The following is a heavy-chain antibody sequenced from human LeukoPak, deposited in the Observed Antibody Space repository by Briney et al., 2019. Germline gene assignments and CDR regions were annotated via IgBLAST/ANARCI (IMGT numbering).Heavy chain of an antibody. V-gene: IGHV3-30-3*01. CDR2: ISYDGSNK. Sequence: PGGSLRLSCAASGFTFSNYAMHWVRQAPGKGLEWVAVISYDGSNKYYADSVKGRLTISRDNSKNTLYLQMNSLRAEDTAVYYCARSPYYDILTGPPDYWGQGTLVTVSS. D-gene: IGHD3-9*01. J-gene: IGHJ4*02. CDR1: GFTFSNYA. CDR3: ARSPYYDILTGPPDY.